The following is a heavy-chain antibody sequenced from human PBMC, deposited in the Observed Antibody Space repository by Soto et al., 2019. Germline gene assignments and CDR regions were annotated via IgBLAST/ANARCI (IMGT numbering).Heavy chain of an antibody. J-gene: IGHJ4*02. CDR2: ISGSGGST. CDR1: GFTFSSYA. CDR3: AKEQEYVDTAMVYDY. D-gene: IGHD5-18*01. Sequence: PVGSLRLSCAASGFTFSSYAMSWVRQAPGKGLEWVSAISGSGGSTYYADSVKGRFTISRDNSKNTLYLQMNSLRAEDTAVYYCAKEQEYVDTAMVYDYWGQGTLVTVSS. V-gene: IGHV3-23*01.